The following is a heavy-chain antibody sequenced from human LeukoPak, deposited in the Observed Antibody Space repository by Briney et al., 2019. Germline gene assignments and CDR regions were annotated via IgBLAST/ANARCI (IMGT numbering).Heavy chain of an antibody. CDR2: IYHSGST. CDR1: GGSISSSNW. D-gene: IGHD3/OR15-3a*01. Sequence: SGTLSLTCAVSGGSISSSNWWSWVRQPPGKGLEWIGYIYHSGSTYYNPSLKSRVTISVDRSKNQFSLKLSSVTAADTAVYYCARSAPPVLDHFDYWGQGTLVTVSS. V-gene: IGHV4-4*02. J-gene: IGHJ4*02. CDR3: ARSAPPVLDHFDY.